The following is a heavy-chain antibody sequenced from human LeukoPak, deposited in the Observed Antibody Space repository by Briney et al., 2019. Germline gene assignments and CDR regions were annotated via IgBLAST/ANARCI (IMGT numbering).Heavy chain of an antibody. D-gene: IGHD2-2*01. Sequence: SETLSLTCAVYGGSFSGYYWSWIRQPPGKGLEWIGEINHSGSTNYNPSLKSRVTISVDTSKNQFSLKLSSVTAADTAVYYCARGRRIVVVPAAYYFDYWGQGTLSPSPQ. V-gene: IGHV4-34*01. CDR3: ARGRRIVVVPAAYYFDY. CDR1: GGSFSGYY. J-gene: IGHJ4*02. CDR2: INHSGST.